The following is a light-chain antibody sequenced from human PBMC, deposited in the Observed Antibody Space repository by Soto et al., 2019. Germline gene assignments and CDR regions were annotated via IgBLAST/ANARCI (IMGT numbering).Light chain of an antibody. CDR1: SSNIGSNT. Sequence: QSVLTQPPSASGTPGQRVTISCSGSSSNIGSNTVNWYQQLPGTAPKLLIYSNNQRPSGVPDRFSGSKSGTSASLAISWRQSEDEADYYCAAWDDSLNGRVFGAGTKLTVL. CDR3: AAWDDSLNGRV. CDR2: SNN. J-gene: IGLJ1*01. V-gene: IGLV1-44*01.